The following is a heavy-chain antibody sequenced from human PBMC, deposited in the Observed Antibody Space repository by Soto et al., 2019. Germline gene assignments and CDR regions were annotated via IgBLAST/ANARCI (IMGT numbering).Heavy chain of an antibody. CDR3: VTVNVVGAAYYFDY. CDR2: IIHSGNT. Sequence: PSETLSLTCTVSDYSIGSGYYWGWIRQPPGKGLEWIGSIIHSGNTNYNPSLKSRVTMSVDTSKNQFSLKLSAVIAADTAVYYCVTVNVVGAAYYFDYWGPGTLVTVSS. J-gene: IGHJ4*02. CDR1: DYSIGSGYY. D-gene: IGHD1-26*01. V-gene: IGHV4-38-2*02.